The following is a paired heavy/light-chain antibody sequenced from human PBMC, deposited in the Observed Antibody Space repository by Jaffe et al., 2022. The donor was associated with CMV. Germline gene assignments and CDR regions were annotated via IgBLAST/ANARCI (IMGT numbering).Heavy chain of an antibody. Sequence: EGQLVESGGDLVKPGGSLRLSCAASGFHFTNAYMNWVRQAPGKGLEWVGRIKSRPGGGTTDYAAPVKGRFTISRDDSKNMLYLQVNGLEAEDTAMYYCAWERPEGSFELWGQGTMVTVSS. J-gene: IGHJ3*01. D-gene: IGHD1-1*01. CDR2: IKSRPGGGTT. V-gene: IGHV3-15*05. CDR1: GFHFTNAY. CDR3: AWERPEGSFEL.
Light chain of an antibody. V-gene: IGKV3-20*01. CDR1: QSVRSSY. Sequence: EIVLTQSPGTLSLSPGERATLSCRASQSVRSSYLAWYQQKPGQAPRLLIYGASSRATGIPDRFSGSGSGTDFTLTITRLEPEDFAVYYCQQYGGSFTFGPGTKVDIK. J-gene: IGKJ3*01. CDR3: QQYGGSFT. CDR2: GAS.